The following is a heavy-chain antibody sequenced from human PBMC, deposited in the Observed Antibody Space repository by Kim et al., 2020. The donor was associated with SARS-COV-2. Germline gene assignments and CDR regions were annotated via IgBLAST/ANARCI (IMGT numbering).Heavy chain of an antibody. Sequence: GGSLRLSCAASVFTFSRYAMHWVRQAPGKGLEWVALISYDGSISYYANSVKGRFSTSRDNSKSTLYLQMNSLRVDDTALYYCARTSGYYTISGAFDIWGQGTMVTVS. CDR2: ISYDGSIS. J-gene: IGHJ3*02. V-gene: IGHV3-30*04. CDR3: ARTSGYYTISGAFDI. CDR1: VFTFSRYA. D-gene: IGHD3-3*01.